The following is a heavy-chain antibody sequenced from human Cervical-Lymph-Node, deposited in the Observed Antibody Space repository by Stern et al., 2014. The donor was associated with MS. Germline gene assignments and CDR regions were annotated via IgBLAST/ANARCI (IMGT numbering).Heavy chain of an antibody. CDR2: IVPIYGTS. D-gene: IGHD4-23*01. Sequence: VQLVQSGAEVKKPGSSVKVSCKGSGGTLSSYSINWVRQAPGQRPEWMGAIVPIYGTSNYAQKFQGRFTISADKSTNTAYMELSSLRYDDTAVYYCATPRTTGVKSTLGSWGQGTLVTVSS. J-gene: IGHJ4*02. CDR3: ATPRTTGVKSTLGS. V-gene: IGHV1-69*06. CDR1: GGTLSSYS.